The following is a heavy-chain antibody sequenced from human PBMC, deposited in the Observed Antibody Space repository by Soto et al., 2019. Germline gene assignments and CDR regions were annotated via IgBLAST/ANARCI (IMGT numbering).Heavy chain of an antibody. CDR2: ISGSGGST. D-gene: IGHD1-26*01. J-gene: IGHJ4*02. Sequence: PGGSLRRSCAASGLTFSSYAMSWVRQAPGKGLEWVSAISGSGGSTYYADSVKGRFTISRDNSKNTLYLQMNSLRAEDTAVYYCAKTTRGRELLPLDYWGQGTLVTVSS. CDR3: AKTTRGRELLPLDY. V-gene: IGHV3-23*01. CDR1: GLTFSSYA.